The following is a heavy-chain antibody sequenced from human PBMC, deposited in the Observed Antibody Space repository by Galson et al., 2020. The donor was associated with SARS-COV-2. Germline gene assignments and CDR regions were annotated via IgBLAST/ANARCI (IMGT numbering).Heavy chain of an antibody. CDR2: IYPNGRT. Sequence: SAPLSLTCAVSGYSVSTTNYWGWLRLAQGKGLEWIGSIYPNGRTYYNPSLESRVTISVDTSRNQFSLTLASVTAADTAFYYCARQGVNMIVLVTVPGWFFDLWGRGTLVTVSS. D-gene: IGHD2-21*02. CDR1: GYSVSTTNY. J-gene: IGHJ2*01. CDR3: ARQGVNMIVLVTVPGWFFDL. V-gene: IGHV4-38-2*01.